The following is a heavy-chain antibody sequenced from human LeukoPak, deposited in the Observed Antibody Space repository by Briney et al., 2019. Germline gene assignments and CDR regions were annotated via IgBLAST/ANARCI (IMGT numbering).Heavy chain of an antibody. Sequence: ASVKVSFKASGYTFTSYGISWVRQAPGQGLEWMGWIGAYNGNTNYAQKLQGRVTMTTDTSTSTAYMELRSLRSDDTAVYYCARGSASGSPRTWFDPWGQGTLVTVSS. CDR1: GYTFTSYG. V-gene: IGHV1-18*01. J-gene: IGHJ5*02. CDR3: ARGSASGSPRTWFDP. CDR2: IGAYNGNT. D-gene: IGHD1-26*01.